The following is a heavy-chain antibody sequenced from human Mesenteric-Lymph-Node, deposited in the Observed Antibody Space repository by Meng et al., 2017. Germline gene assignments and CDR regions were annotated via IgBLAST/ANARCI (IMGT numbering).Heavy chain of an antibody. CDR2: IYYSGST. J-gene: IGHJ4*02. CDR1: GGSISSTNW. V-gene: IGHV4-28*02. D-gene: IGHD3-22*01. Sequence: QVQLQESGPGLVKPSQTLSLTCTVSGGSISSTNWWGWIRQPPGKGLEWIGYIYYSGSTSYNPSLKSRVAMSVDTSKNQFSLNLNSVTAVDTAVYYCARNVPGTSAYYDWGQGTLVTVSS. CDR3: ARNVPGTSAYYD.